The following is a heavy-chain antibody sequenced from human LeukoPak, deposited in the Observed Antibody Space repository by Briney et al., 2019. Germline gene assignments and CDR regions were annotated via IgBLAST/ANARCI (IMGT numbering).Heavy chain of an antibody. D-gene: IGHD6-13*01. CDR3: ASTIGSAGTQY. CDR2: INYNGANT. V-gene: IGHV3-20*04. J-gene: IGHJ4*02. CDR1: GFSFDGYG. Sequence: PGGSLRLSCVASGFSFDGYGMSWVRQAPEKGLEWVSSINYNGANTAYVDSVKGRFTISRDNAKNRLYLQMNSLGAEDTAVYYCASTIGSAGTQYWGQGTLVTVSS.